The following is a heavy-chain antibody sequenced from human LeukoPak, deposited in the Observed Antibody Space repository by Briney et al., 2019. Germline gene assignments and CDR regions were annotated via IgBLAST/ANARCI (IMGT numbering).Heavy chain of an antibody. Sequence: ASVKVSCKASGYTFTNYAIHWVRQAPGQGLEWMGWINPNSGNTGYAQKFQGRVTITRNTSISTAYMELSSLRSEDTAVYYCARGRRGGYDHPTAYYYMDVWGKGTTVTVSS. V-gene: IGHV1-8*01. CDR1: GYTFTNYA. D-gene: IGHD5-12*01. CDR2: INPNSGNT. CDR3: ARGRRGGYDHPTAYYYMDV. J-gene: IGHJ6*03.